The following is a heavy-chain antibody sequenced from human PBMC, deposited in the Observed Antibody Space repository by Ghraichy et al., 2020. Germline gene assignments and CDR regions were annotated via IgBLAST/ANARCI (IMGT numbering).Heavy chain of an antibody. D-gene: IGHD3-10*01. J-gene: IGHJ6*03. Sequence: SETLSLTCAVYGGSFSGYYWSWIRQPPGKGLEWIGEINHSGSTNYNPSLKSRVTISVDTSKNQFSLKLSSVTAADTAVYYCASLGRDYYYYYMDVWGKGTTVTVSS. CDR1: GGSFSGYY. CDR3: ASLGRDYYYYYMDV. V-gene: IGHV4-34*01. CDR2: INHSGST.